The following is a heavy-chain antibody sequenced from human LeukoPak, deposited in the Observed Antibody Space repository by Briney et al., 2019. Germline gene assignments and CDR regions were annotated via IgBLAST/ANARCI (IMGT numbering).Heavy chain of an antibody. D-gene: IGHD4-17*01. Sequence: GGSLRLSCAASGFTFSRYSMNWVRQAPGKGLEWVSSISGSSSYKYYADSVKGRFTISRDNAKNSLYLQMNSLRAEDTAVYYCARCYGDEGWFDSWGQGTLVTVSS. V-gene: IGHV3-21*01. CDR3: ARCYGDEGWFDS. CDR1: GFTFSRYS. CDR2: ISGSSSYK. J-gene: IGHJ5*01.